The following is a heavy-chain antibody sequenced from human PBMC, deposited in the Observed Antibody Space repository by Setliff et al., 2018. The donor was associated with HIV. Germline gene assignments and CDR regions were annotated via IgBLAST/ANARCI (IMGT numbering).Heavy chain of an antibody. CDR2: IYYSGST. CDR3: IIAYSSGWLAPMGFDS. CDR1: AGSIRSSTYY. Sequence: SETLSLTCTVSAGSIRSSTYYWARIRQPPGKGLEWIGTIYYSGSTYYNSSLKSRATISVDMSKNQFSLRLSSVTAADTAVYYCIIAYSSGWLAPMGFDSWGQGTLVTVS. D-gene: IGHD6-19*01. J-gene: IGHJ4*02. V-gene: IGHV4-39*01.